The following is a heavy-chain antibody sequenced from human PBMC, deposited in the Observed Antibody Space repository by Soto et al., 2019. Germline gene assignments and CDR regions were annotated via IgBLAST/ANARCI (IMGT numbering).Heavy chain of an antibody. Sequence: PSETLSLTCTVSGSSMIAYYWSWIRQPPGKGLEWIGYIYYSGTTNYNPSLKSRVAISVDTSKNQFSLTLRSVTAADTAIYYCARGYNGGWYLNDYWGQGTLVTVSS. CDR3: ARGYNGGWYLNDY. CDR2: IYYSGTT. V-gene: IGHV4-59*01. J-gene: IGHJ4*02. D-gene: IGHD6-19*01. CDR1: GSSMIAYY.